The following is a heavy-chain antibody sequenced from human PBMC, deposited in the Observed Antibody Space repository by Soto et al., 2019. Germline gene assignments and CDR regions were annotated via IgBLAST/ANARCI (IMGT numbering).Heavy chain of an antibody. D-gene: IGHD2-2*01. CDR2: ISSSSSYI. CDR1: GFTFSSYS. Sequence: EVQLVESGGGLVKPGGSLRLSCAASGFTFSSYSMNWVRQAPGKGLEWVSSISSSSSYIYYADSVKGRFTISRDNAKNSLYLQMNSVRAEDTAVYYCARDPTSYFSSTSCYPNWFDPWGQGILVTVSA. J-gene: IGHJ5*02. V-gene: IGHV3-21*01. CDR3: ARDPTSYFSSTSCYPNWFDP.